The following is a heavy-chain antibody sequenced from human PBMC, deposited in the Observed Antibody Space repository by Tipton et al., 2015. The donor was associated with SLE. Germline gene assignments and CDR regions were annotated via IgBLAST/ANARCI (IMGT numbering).Heavy chain of an antibody. Sequence: TLSLTCTVSGDSISDGDYYWSWIRQHLGKGLEWLAYIYYNGRSYSNPSLKSRVTMSLDTSKNQFSLKLSSVTAADTAVYYCARGRRSYGTGYYLDYWGQGTLVPVSS. J-gene: IGHJ4*02. V-gene: IGHV4-31*03. CDR2: IYYNGRS. CDR1: GDSISDGDYY. D-gene: IGHD3-16*01. CDR3: ARGRRSYGTGYYLDY.